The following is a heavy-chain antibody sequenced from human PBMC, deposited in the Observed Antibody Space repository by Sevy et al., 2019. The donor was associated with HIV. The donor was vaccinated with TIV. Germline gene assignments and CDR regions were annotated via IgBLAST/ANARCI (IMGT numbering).Heavy chain of an antibody. J-gene: IGHJ4*02. CDR1: GDSVSTNSAV. CDR3: ARAGATIFGIVTMSFDV. CDR2: TYFRSKWYN. V-gene: IGHV6-1*01. Sequence: SQTLSLTCAISGDSVSTNSAVWNWIRQSPSRGLEWLGRTYFRSKWYNDYSVSLKGRLTMTPDTSKNQFSLHLKSVTADDTAVYFCARAGATIFGIVTMSFDVWGQGTLVTVSS. D-gene: IGHD3-3*01.